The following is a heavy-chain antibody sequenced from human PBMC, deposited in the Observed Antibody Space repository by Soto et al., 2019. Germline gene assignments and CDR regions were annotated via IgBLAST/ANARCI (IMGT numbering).Heavy chain of an antibody. Sequence: EVQLVESGGGLVQPGGSLRLSCAASEFIFSTYWMNWVRQAPGKGLEWVANIDHDGGTRGYVVSVKGRFTISRDNAKNSLYLQLYSLGVDDTALYYCASDLYSGTSDYWGQGTLVTVSS. CDR2: IDHDGGTR. V-gene: IGHV3-7*05. J-gene: IGHJ4*02. CDR1: EFIFSTYW. D-gene: IGHD1-26*01. CDR3: ASDLYSGTSDY.